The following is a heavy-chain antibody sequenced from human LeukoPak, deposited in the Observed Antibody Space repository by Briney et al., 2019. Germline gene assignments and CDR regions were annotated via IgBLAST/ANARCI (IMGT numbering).Heavy chain of an antibody. D-gene: IGHD6-13*01. Sequence: SETLSLTCAVYGGSFSGHYWSWIRQPPGKGLEWIGEINHSGSTNYNPSLKSRVTISVDTSKNQFSLKLSSVTAADTAVYYCARDLAAAGRALDYWGQGTLVTVSS. V-gene: IGHV4-34*01. CDR3: ARDLAAAGRALDY. CDR1: GGSFSGHY. J-gene: IGHJ4*02. CDR2: INHSGST.